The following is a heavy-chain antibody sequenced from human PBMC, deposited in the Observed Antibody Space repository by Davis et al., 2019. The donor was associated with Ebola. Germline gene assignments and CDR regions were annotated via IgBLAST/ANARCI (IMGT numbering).Heavy chain of an antibody. Sequence: SETLSLTCTVSGGSISSGDYYWSWIRQPPGKGLEWIGYIYYSGSTYYNPSLKSRVTISVDTSKNQFSLKLSSVTAADTAVYYCARGRLWLSYYYYGMDVWGQGTNVTVSS. CDR1: GGSISSGDYY. CDR3: ARGRLWLSYYYYGMDV. D-gene: IGHD5-18*01. V-gene: IGHV4-30-4*02. CDR2: IYYSGST. J-gene: IGHJ6*02.